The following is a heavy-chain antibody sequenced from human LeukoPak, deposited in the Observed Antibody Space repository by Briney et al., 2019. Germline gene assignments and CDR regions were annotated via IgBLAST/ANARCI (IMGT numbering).Heavy chain of an antibody. V-gene: IGHV3-74*01. Sequence: PGGSLRLSCAASGFTFSTYWMHWVRQAPGKGLVLVSLINIDGSSTTYAASVKGRFTISRDYAKNTLYLQMNSLRAEDTAVYYCARDENDAFDIWGQGTMVTVSS. J-gene: IGHJ3*02. CDR1: GFTFSTYW. CDR3: ARDENDAFDI. CDR2: INIDGSST.